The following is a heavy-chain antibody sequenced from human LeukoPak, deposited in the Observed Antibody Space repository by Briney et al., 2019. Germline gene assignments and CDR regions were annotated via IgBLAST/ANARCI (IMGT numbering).Heavy chain of an antibody. CDR1: GFSFSDYY. J-gene: IGHJ4*02. Sequence: PGRSLRLSCAASGFSFSDYYMSWIRQAPGKGLEWVSSISRGGSSIYYADSVKGRFTISRDNAKNSLDLQMNSLRAEDTAVYYCARDQYLDYWGQGTLVTVSS. CDR3: ARDQYLDY. V-gene: IGHV3-11*01. CDR2: ISRGGSSI.